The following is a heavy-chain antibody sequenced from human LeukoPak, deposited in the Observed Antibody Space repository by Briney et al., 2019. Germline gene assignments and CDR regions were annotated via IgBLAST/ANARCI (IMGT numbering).Heavy chain of an antibody. Sequence: PSETLSLTCTVSGGSISSSSYYWGWIRQPPGKGLEWIGSIYYSGSTYYNPSLKSRVTISVDTSKNQFSLKLSSVTAADTAVYYCARDGDYYYDSTGYSSYYFDYWGQGTLVTVSS. CDR3: ARDGDYYYDSTGYSSYYFDY. CDR1: GGSISSSSYY. D-gene: IGHD3-22*01. J-gene: IGHJ4*02. V-gene: IGHV4-39*07. CDR2: IYYSGST.